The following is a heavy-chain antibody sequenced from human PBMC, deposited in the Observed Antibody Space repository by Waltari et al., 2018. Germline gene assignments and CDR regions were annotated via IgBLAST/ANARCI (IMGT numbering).Heavy chain of an antibody. Sequence: QVQLQESGPGLVKPSETLSLTCTVSGGSISSYYWSWIRQPPGKGLEWIGYIYYSGSTNYNPSLKSRVTISVDTSKNQFSLKLSSVTAADTAVYDCARHSAVSIFGVVRYYYYYMDVWGKGTTVTISS. D-gene: IGHD3-3*01. V-gene: IGHV4-59*08. CDR1: GGSISSYY. CDR3: ARHSAVSIFGVVRYYYYYMDV. CDR2: IYYSGST. J-gene: IGHJ6*03.